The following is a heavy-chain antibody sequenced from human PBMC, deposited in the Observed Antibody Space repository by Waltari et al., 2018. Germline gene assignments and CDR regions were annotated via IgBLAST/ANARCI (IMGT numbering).Heavy chain of an antibody. V-gene: IGHV4-59*01. CDR1: GGSISSYY. Sequence: QVQLQESGPGLVKPSETLSLTCTVSGGSISSYYWSWIRQPPGQGLEWIGYIYYSGSTNYNPSLKSRVTISVDTSKNQFSLKLSSVTAADTAVYYCARDLGGSGSYWPGDAFDIWGQGTMVTVSS. CDR2: IYYSGST. J-gene: IGHJ3*02. CDR3: ARDLGGSGSYWPGDAFDI. D-gene: IGHD3-10*01.